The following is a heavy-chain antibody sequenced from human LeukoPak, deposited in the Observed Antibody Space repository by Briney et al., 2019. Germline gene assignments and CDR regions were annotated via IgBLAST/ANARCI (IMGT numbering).Heavy chain of an antibody. CDR2: FDPDTVET. V-gene: IGHV1-24*01. Sequence: ASVKVSCRVSGYTLTELSMHWVRQAPGKGLEWMGGFDPDTVETIYAQKFQGRVTMTEDTSTDTAYMELSSLRSDDTAVYYCATVRYYDSPGDSDYFDFWGQGPLVPVPS. D-gene: IGHD3-22*01. CDR1: GYTLTELS. CDR3: ATVRYYDSPGDSDYFDF. J-gene: IGHJ4*02.